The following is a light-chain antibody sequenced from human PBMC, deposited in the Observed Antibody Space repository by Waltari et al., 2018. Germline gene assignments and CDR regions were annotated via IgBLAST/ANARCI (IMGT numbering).Light chain of an antibody. V-gene: IGLV2-14*01. CDR1: SSDIGRYNT. CDR2: EVK. J-gene: IGLJ3*02. CDR3: SSYTGDNILL. Sequence: QSALTQPASVSGSPGQSITISCTGTSSDIGRYNTVSWYPQYPGKAHQIIIYEVKNRPSGVSTRFAGSTSGNTASRTISAFQADDEAYFYCSSYTGDNILLFGGGTKVTVL.